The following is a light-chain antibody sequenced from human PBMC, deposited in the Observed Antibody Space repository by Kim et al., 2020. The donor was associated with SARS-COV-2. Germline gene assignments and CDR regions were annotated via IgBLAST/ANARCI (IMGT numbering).Light chain of an antibody. CDR2: GAS. Sequence: PGERATLSCRASQSVSSMYLAWYQQKPGKAPRLLIYGASNSATGFPDRFSGSGSGTGITLHISRLEPEDCAVSHCPQYENTPWTFCQGTK. CDR3: PQYENTPWT. CDR1: QSVSSMY. J-gene: IGKJ1*01. V-gene: IGKV3-20*01.